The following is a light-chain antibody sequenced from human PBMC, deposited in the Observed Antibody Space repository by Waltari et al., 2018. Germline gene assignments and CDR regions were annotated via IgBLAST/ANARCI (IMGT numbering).Light chain of an antibody. Sequence: EFVLTQSPGTLSLSPGDGGTLSCRASQTVINNHLAWYQQRPGQAPRLLIYGASSRATGIPARFSGSGSGTDFTLTIRRLQPEDFAVYYCQQYGSPPLTFGGGTKVESK. J-gene: IGKJ4*01. CDR1: QTVINNH. CDR3: QQYGSPPLT. CDR2: GAS. V-gene: IGKV3-20*01.